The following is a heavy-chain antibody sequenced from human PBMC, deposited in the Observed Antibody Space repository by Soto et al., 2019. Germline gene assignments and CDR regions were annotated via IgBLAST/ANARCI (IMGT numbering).Heavy chain of an antibody. CDR1: EFTFSSYS. J-gene: IGHJ4*02. Sequence: EVQLVESGGGLVQPGGSLRLSCAASEFTFSSYSMNWVRQAPGKGLEWVSYISSSSSTIYYADSVKGRFTISRDNAKNSLYLQMNSLRDEDTAVYYCARGLAYCGGDCTYWGQGTLVTVSS. V-gene: IGHV3-48*02. CDR3: ARGLAYCGGDCTY. CDR2: ISSSSSTI. D-gene: IGHD2-21*02.